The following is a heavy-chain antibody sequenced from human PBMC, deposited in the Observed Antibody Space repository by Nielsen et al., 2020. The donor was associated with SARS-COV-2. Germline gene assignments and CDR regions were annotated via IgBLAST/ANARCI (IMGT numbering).Heavy chain of an antibody. CDR1: GFTFDDYA. V-gene: IGHV3-9*01. CDR2: ISWNSGSI. J-gene: IGHJ4*02. CDR3: AADQDLRLLSQFDY. Sequence: SLKISCAASGFTFDDYAMHWVRQAPGKGLEWVSGISWNSGSIGYADSVKGRFTISRDNAKNSLYLQMNSLRSEDTAVYYCAADQDLRLLSQFDYWGQGTLVIVSS. D-gene: IGHD2/OR15-2a*01.